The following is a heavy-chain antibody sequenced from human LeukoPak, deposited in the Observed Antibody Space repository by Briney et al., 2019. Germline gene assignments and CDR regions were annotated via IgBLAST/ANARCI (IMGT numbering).Heavy chain of an antibody. CDR2: ISAYNGNT. CDR1: GYIFTSFG. J-gene: IGHJ5*02. V-gene: IGHV1-18*01. CDR3: ARVDTMVRGVITDWFDP. Sequence: ASVTVSCKASGYIFTSFGISWVRQAPGQGLEWMGWISAYNGNTNYAQKFQGRVTMTTDTSTSTAYMELRSLRSDDTAVYYCARVDTMVRGVITDWFDPWGQGTLVTVSS. D-gene: IGHD3-10*01.